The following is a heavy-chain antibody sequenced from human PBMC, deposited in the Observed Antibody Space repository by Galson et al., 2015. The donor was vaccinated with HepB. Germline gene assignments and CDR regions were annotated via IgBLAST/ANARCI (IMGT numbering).Heavy chain of an antibody. CDR2: INAGNGNT. CDR1: GYTFTSYA. J-gene: IGHJ5*02. V-gene: IGHV1-3*01. Sequence: SVKVSCKASGYTFTSYAMHWVRQAPGQRLEWMGWINAGNGNTKYSQKFQGRVTITRDTSASTAYMELSSLRSEDTAVYYCARGYCSGGSCFPQGSWGQGTLVTVSS. CDR3: ARGYCSGGSCFPQGS. D-gene: IGHD2-15*01.